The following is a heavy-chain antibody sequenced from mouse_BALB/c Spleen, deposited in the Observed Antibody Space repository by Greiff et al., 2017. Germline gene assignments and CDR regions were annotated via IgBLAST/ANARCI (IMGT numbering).Heavy chain of an antibody. D-gene: IGHD2-14*01. CDR1: GYTFSSYW. J-gene: IGHJ1*01. Sequence: VQRVESGAELMKPGASVKISCKATGYTFSSYWIEWVKQRPGHGLEWIGEILPGSGSTNYNEKFKGKATFTADTSSNTAYMQLSSLTSEDSAVYYCARYYRYSLYWYFDVWGAGTTVTVSS. V-gene: IGHV1-9*01. CDR3: ARYYRYSLYWYFDV. CDR2: ILPGSGST.